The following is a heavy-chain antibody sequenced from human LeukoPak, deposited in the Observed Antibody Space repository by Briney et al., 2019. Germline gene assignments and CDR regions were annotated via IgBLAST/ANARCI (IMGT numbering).Heavy chain of an antibody. CDR3: ARAPYYDILTPDY. D-gene: IGHD3-9*01. CDR2: IYSGGST. J-gene: IGHJ4*02. CDR1: GFTVSSNY. V-gene: IGHV3-53*01. Sequence: GGSLRLSCAASGFTVSSNYMSWVRQAPGKGLEWVSVIYSGGSTYYADSVKGRFTISRDNSKNTMYLQMNSLRAEDTAVYYCARAPYYDILTPDYWGQGTLVTVSS.